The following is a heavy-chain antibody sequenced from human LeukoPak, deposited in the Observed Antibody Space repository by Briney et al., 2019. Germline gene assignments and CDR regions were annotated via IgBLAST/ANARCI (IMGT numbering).Heavy chain of an antibody. CDR2: IDPSDSYT. CDR1: GYSFTSYW. Sequence: GESLKIPCKGSGYSFTSYWISWVRQMPGKGLEWMGRIDPSDSYTNYSPSFQGHVTISADESISTAYLQWSSLKASDTAMYYCAISRGQLADYWGQGTLVTVSS. J-gene: IGHJ4*02. V-gene: IGHV5-10-1*01. CDR3: AISRGQLADY. D-gene: IGHD6-13*01.